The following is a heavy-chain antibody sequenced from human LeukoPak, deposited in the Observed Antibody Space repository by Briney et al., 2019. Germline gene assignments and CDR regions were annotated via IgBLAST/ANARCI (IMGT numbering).Heavy chain of an antibody. J-gene: IGHJ4*02. V-gene: IGHV3-23*01. D-gene: IGHD4-17*01. CDR3: AKDDLYGKFDY. CDR1: GFSFSTYG. CDR2: ITSSGGST. Sequence: GGSLRLSCAASGFSFSTYGMSWVRQAPGKGLEWVSAITSSGGSTYYADSVKGRFTISRDNSKHTMYLQMNSLRAEDTAVYYCAKDDLYGKFDYWGQETLATVSS.